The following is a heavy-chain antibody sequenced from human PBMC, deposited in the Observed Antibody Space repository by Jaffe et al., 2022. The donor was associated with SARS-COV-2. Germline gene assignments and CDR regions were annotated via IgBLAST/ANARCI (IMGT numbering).Heavy chain of an antibody. CDR1: GGSISSSSYY. J-gene: IGHJ3*02. CDR2: IYYSGST. CDR3: ARHEFARLGYYYDSRDPWSEGNAFDI. V-gene: IGHV4-39*01. D-gene: IGHD3-22*01. Sequence: QLQLQESGPGLVKPSETLSLTCTVSGGSISSSSYYWGWIRQPPGKGLEWIGSIYYSGSTYYNPSLKSRVTISVDTSKNQFSLKLSSVTAADTAVYYCARHEFARLGYYYDSRDPWSEGNAFDIWGQGTMVTVSS.